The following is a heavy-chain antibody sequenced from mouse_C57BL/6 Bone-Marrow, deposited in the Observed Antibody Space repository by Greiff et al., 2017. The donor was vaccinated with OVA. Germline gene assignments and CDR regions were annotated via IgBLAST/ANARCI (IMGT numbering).Heavy chain of an antibody. CDR1: GYTFTDYY. D-gene: IGHD2-3*01. V-gene: IGHV1-19*01. J-gene: IGHJ4*01. CDR2: INPYNGGN. CDR3: AGDCYYSVYAMDY. Sequence: EVQLQESGPVLVKPGASVKMSCKASGYTFTDYYMNCVKQSHGKSLEWIGVINPYNGGNSYNQKFKGTATFTVDKASSTAYMVLNSLTSEDSAVYYCAGDCYYSVYAMDYWGQGTSVTVSS.